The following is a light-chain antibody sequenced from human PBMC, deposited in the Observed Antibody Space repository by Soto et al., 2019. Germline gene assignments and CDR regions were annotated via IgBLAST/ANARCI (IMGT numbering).Light chain of an antibody. CDR2: AAS. J-gene: IGKJ1*01. Sequence: EIVLTKSPGTLPLSPGERATLSCRASLSVASNYLAWYQQKPGQAPRLLIYAASGRATGIPDRFSGSGSGTDFTRTISRLEPEDFAVYYCQQYGSAPWTFGQGTKVEIK. CDR3: QQYGSAPWT. CDR1: LSVASNY. V-gene: IGKV3-20*01.